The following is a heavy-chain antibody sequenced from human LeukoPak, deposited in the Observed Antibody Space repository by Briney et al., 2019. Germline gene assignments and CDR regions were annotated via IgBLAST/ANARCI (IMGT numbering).Heavy chain of an antibody. V-gene: IGHV4-31*03. CDR2: IYYSGST. CDR1: GGSISSGGYY. CDR3: ARRVVVTALRAYYFDY. Sequence: SETLSLTCTVSGGSISSGGYYWSWIRQHPGKGLEWIGYIYYSGSTYYNPSLKSRVTISVDTSKNQFSLKLSSVTAADTAVYYCARRVVVTALRAYYFDYWGQGTLVTVSS. J-gene: IGHJ4*02. D-gene: IGHD2-21*02.